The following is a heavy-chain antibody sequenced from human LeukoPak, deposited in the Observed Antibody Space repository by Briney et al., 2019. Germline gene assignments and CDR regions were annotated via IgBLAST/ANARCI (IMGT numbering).Heavy chain of an antibody. CDR2: IRSGGDT. J-gene: IGHJ4*02. CDR3: ARAVAGTDEIDS. D-gene: IGHD6-19*01. V-gene: IGHV3-13*01. Sequence: IRSGGDTYYAGSVTGRFTISRESAKNSFYLQMNSLSAGDTAVYFCARAVAGTDEIDSWGQGTLVTVSS.